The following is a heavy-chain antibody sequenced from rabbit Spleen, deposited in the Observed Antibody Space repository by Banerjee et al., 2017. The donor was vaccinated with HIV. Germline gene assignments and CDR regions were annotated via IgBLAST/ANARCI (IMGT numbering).Heavy chain of an antibody. D-gene: IGHD8-1*01. J-gene: IGHJ6*01. V-gene: IGHV1S45*01. CDR2: IDAGSSGST. CDR1: GFSFSSSYY. CDR3: ARDTGTSFSTYGMDL. Sequence: QEQLEESGGDLVKPGASLTLTCTASGFSFSSSYYMCWVRQAPGKGLEWIACIDAGSSGSTYSATWAKGRFTISKTSSTTVTLQMTSLTAADTATYFCARDTGTSFSTYGMDLWGPGTLVTVS.